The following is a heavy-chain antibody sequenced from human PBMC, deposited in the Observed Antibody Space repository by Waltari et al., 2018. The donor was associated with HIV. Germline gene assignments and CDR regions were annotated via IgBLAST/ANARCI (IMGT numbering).Heavy chain of an antibody. J-gene: IGHJ4*02. CDR1: GFTFADYT. CDR2: IRNKPYGGTT. Sequence: EVQLVESGGGLVEPGRSLRLSCTASGFTFADYTMSWFRQAPGQGLEWLGFIRNKPYGGTTEYAASVKGIFTISRDDSRSIAYLQMNSLKTEDTAVYYCARDPLDSSGYYYSDYWGQGTLVTVSS. V-gene: IGHV3-49*03. D-gene: IGHD3-22*01. CDR3: ARDPLDSSGYYYSDY.